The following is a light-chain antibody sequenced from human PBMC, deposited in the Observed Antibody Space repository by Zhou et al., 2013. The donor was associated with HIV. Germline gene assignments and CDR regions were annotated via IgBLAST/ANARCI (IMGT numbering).Light chain of an antibody. CDR2: EAS. CDR1: QNISTW. Sequence: DIQMTQSPSSLSASVGDRVTISCRASQNISTWLAWYQQKPGKAPKILMYEASTLQSGVPSRFSGSGFGTEFTLTISSLQPDDFATYYCQQYFNDSPITFGQGTRLEI. V-gene: IGKV1-5*03. CDR3: QQYFNDSPIT. J-gene: IGKJ5*01.